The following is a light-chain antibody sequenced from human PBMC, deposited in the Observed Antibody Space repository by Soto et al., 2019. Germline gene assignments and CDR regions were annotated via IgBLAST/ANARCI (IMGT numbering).Light chain of an antibody. CDR1: QSVSSN. CDR2: GAF. V-gene: IGKV3-15*01. CDR3: QQYNDWPLT. Sequence: EIVMTQSPVTLSVSPGERVTLSCGASQSVSSNLAWYQQKPGQAPSLLIYGAFTRATGIPARFSGTGYGTEFNLTISSLQSEDFALYYCQQYNDWPLTFGQGTKVDIK. J-gene: IGKJ1*01.